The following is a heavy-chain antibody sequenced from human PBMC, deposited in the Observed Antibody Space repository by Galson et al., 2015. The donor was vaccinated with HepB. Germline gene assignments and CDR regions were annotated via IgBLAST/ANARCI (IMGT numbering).Heavy chain of an antibody. D-gene: IGHD2-15*01. CDR2: TYDRPKWSN. CDR3: ARATCSGGGRYLDY. CDR1: GDSVSSNSAA. J-gene: IGHJ4*02. Sequence: CAISGDSVSSNSAAWNWIRRFPSRGLEWLGRTYDRPKWSNDYAVSVQSRITINPDTSKNQFSLQLSSVTPEDTAVYYCARATCSGGGRYLDYWGQGTLVTVSS. V-gene: IGHV6-1*01.